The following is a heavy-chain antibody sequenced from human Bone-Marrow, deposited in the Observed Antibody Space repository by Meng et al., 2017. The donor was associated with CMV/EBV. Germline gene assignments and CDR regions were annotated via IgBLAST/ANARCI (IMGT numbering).Heavy chain of an antibody. Sequence: SGCTFSGSAMHWVRQASGKGLEWVGRIRSKADNYATTYAASVKGRFTISRDDSKNTTYLQINSLKTEDTAVYYCTRGDTGDTPMGAYWGQGILVTVSS. V-gene: IGHV3-73*01. CDR1: GCTFSGSA. J-gene: IGHJ4*02. CDR3: TRGDTGDTPMGAY. D-gene: IGHD5-18*01. CDR2: IRSKADNYAT.